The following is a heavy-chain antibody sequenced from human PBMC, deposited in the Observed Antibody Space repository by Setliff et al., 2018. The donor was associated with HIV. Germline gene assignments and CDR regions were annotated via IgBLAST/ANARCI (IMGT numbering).Heavy chain of an antibody. V-gene: IGHV4-39*07. J-gene: IGHJ4*02. CDR2: IYHSGRT. CDR3: ARDQPQDYDRWTGYYTGRYFDY. CDR1: GGSISSNSYY. D-gene: IGHD3-9*01. Sequence: SETLSLTCTVSGGSISSNSYYWGWIRQPPGKGLEWIGSIYHSGRTYYDPSLKSRVTISVDTAKNQFSLKLASVTAADTAVYDCARDQPQDYDRWTGYYTGRYFDYWGRGTLVTVSS.